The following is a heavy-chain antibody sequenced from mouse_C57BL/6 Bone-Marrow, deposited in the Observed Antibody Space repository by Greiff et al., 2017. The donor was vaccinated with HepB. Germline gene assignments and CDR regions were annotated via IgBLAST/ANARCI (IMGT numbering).Heavy chain of an antibody. CDR3: TREG. V-gene: IGHV1-15*01. J-gene: IGHJ4*01. Sequence: VQLQQSGAELVRPGASVTLSCKASGYTFTDYEMHWVKQTPVHGLEWIGAIDPETGGTAYNQKFKGKAILTADKDSSTAYMELRSLTSEDSAVYYCTREGWGQGTSVTVSS. CDR2: IDPETGGT. CDR1: GYTFTDYE.